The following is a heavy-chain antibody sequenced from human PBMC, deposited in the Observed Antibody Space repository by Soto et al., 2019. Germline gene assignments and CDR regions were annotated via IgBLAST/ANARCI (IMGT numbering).Heavy chain of an antibody. D-gene: IGHD5-18*01. J-gene: IGHJ4*02. CDR2: IDPSDSYT. CDR3: ASRTTAMVPFDY. V-gene: IGHV5-10-1*01. CDR1: GYSFTSYW. Sequence: GASLKISCKGSGYSFTSYWISWVRQMPGKGLEWMGRIDPSDSYTNYSPSFQGHVTISADKSISTAYLQWSSLKASDTAMYYCASRTTAMVPFDYWGQGTLVTVSS.